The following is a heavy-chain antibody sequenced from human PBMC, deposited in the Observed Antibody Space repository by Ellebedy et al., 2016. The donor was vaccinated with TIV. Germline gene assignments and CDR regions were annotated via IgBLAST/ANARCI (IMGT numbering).Heavy chain of an antibody. CDR1: GFTFSSYS. Sequence: GESLKISCSASGFTFSSYSMNWVRQAPGKGLEWVSSLSGSSNYIYHADSVKGRFTISRDNAKNSLYLQMNSLRDEDTAVYYWARDRLTHGLMVRAKSWFDPWGQGTLVTVSS. CDR3: ARDRLTHGLMVRAKSWFDP. J-gene: IGHJ5*02. CDR2: LSGSSNYI. D-gene: IGHD3-10*01. V-gene: IGHV3-21*01.